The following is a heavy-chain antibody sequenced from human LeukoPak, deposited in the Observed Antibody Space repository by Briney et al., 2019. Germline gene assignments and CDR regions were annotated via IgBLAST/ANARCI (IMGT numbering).Heavy chain of an antibody. CDR1: GGSISSYY. CDR3: ARVHYDILTGYYPDYFDY. D-gene: IGHD3-9*01. CDR2: IYYSGST. Sequence: SETLSLTCTVSGGSISSYYWSWIRQPPGKGLEWIGHIYYSGSTNYNPSLKSRVTISVDTSKNQFSLKLSSVTAADTAVYYCARVHYDILTGYYPDYFDYWGQGTLVTVSS. V-gene: IGHV4-59*01. J-gene: IGHJ4*02.